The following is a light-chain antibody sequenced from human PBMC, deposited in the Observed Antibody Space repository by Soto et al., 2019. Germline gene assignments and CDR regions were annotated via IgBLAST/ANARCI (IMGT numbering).Light chain of an antibody. CDR2: DAS. CDR1: QSISSW. Sequence: DIQMTQSPSTLSASVGDRVTITCRASQSISSWLAWYQQKLGRAPRLLIYDASSLESGVPSRFSGSGYGTEFTLTISSLQPDDFATYYCQQYNTCSSLTFGGGTKVEIK. J-gene: IGKJ4*01. V-gene: IGKV1-5*01. CDR3: QQYNTCSSLT.